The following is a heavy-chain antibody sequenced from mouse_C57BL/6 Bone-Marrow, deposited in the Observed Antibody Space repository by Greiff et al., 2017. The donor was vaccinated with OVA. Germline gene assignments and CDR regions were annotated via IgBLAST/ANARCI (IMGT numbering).Heavy chain of an antibody. V-gene: IGHV14-2*01. CDR1: GFNIKDYY. CDR2: IDPEDGEP. CDR3: AISLFYAMDY. D-gene: IGHD1-1*01. J-gene: IGHJ4*01. Sequence: VQLKQSGAELVKPGASVKLSCTASGFNIKDYYMHWVKQRTEQGLEWIGRIDPEDGEPKYAPNFQGKATITADTYTNTAYLPLRCLTSVDTAVYYCAISLFYAMDYWGQGTSVTVSS.